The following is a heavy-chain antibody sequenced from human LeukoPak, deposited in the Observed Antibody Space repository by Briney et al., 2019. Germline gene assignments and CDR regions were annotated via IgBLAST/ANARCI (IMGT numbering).Heavy chain of an antibody. CDR3: ATAPRGNAVTDV. D-gene: IGHD4-23*01. Sequence: PGGSLRLSCAASGFTFSSYAMHWVRQAPGKGLEWVAVISYDGSNKYYADSVKGRFTISRDNSKNTLYLQTNSLRAEDTAVYYCATAPRGNAVTDVWGQGTTVTVSS. CDR2: ISYDGSNK. CDR1: GFTFSSYA. J-gene: IGHJ6*02. V-gene: IGHV3-30*04.